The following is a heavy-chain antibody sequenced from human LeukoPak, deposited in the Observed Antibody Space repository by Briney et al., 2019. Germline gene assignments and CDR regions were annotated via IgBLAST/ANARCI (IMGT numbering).Heavy chain of an antibody. J-gene: IGHJ4*02. Sequence: SETLSLTCSVSGDSISRSSYYWGWIRQPPGKGLEWIGSIYYSGNTFYNPSLRSRVTISVDTSKNQLSLKLSSVTAADTAVYYCARKNTAINYWGQGTLVTVSS. CDR3: ARKNTAINY. V-gene: IGHV4-39*07. CDR2: IYYSGNT. CDR1: GDSISRSSYY. D-gene: IGHD5-18*01.